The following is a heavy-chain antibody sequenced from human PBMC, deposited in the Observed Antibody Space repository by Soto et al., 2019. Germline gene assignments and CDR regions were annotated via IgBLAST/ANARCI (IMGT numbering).Heavy chain of an antibody. J-gene: IGHJ6*02. D-gene: IGHD6-13*01. CDR3: AWGVPAAGTNDYHYVIAV. CDR2: IYHSGST. CDR1: GGSISSGGYS. Sequence: SETLSLTCAVSGGSISSGGYSWSWIRQPPGKGLEWIGYIYHSGSTYYNPSLKSRVTISVDRSKNQFSLKLSSVTAADTAVYYCAWGVPAAGTNDYHYVIAVRGQGTTVTVS. V-gene: IGHV4-30-2*01.